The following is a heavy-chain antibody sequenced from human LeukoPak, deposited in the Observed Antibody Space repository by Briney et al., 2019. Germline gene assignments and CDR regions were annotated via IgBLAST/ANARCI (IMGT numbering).Heavy chain of an antibody. J-gene: IGHJ4*02. CDR3: ATQTSGYSSPFDY. CDR1: GYTLTELS. D-gene: IGHD6-13*01. Sequence: GASVKVSCKVSGYTLTELSMHGVRQAPGKGLEGMGGFDPEDGETIYAQKFQGRVTMTEDTSTDTAYMELSSLGSEDTAVYYCATQTSGYSSPFDYWGQGTLVTVSS. V-gene: IGHV1-24*01. CDR2: FDPEDGET.